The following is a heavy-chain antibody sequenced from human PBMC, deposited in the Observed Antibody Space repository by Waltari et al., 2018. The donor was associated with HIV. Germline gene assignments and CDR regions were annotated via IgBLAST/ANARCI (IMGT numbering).Heavy chain of an antibody. V-gene: IGHV1-3*01. CDR1: GYTFTSYA. D-gene: IGHD6-6*01. Sequence: QVQLVQSGAEVKKPGASVKVSCKASGYTFTSYAMHWVRQAPGQRLEWMGWINAGNGNTKYSQKFQGRVTITRDTSASTAYMELSSLRSEDTAVYYCAREEHSSSYYYYGMDVWGQGTTVTVSS. CDR2: INAGNGNT. J-gene: IGHJ6*02. CDR3: AREEHSSSYYYYGMDV.